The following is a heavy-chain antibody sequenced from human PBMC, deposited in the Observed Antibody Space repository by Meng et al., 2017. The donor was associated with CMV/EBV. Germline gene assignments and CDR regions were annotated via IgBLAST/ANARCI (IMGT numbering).Heavy chain of an antibody. D-gene: IGHD3-9*01. CDR3: ATYYSSLTGYYLLGGY. Sequence: GGSLRLSCAASGFTFSNYFMKWVRQAPGKGLEWVAYINQGGSEKNYVDSVKGRFTISRDNAKNSLYLQMNSLRGEDTAVYYCATYYSSLTGYYLLGGYWGQGTLVTVSS. CDR2: INQGGSEK. V-gene: IGHV3-7*01. J-gene: IGHJ4*02. CDR1: GFTFSNYF.